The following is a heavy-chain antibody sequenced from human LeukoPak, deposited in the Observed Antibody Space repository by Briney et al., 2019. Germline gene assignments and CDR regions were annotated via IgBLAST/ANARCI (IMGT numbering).Heavy chain of an antibody. D-gene: IGHD3-3*01. CDR3: ARQRYDRYDFWSGDTSSNWFDP. CDR2: INPSGGST. CDR1: GYTFTSYY. V-gene: IGHV1-46*01. Sequence: ASVKVSCKASGYTFTSYYMHWVRQAPGQGLEWMGIINPSGGSTSYAQKFQGRVTMTRDTSTSTVYMELSSLRSEDTAVYYCARQRYDRYDFWSGDTSSNWFDPWGQGTLVTVSS. J-gene: IGHJ5*02.